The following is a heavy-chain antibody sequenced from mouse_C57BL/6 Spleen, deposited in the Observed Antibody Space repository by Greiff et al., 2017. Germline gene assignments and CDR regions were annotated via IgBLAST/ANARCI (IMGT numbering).Heavy chain of an antibody. J-gene: IGHJ2*01. CDR2: ISSGGSYT. Sequence: EVQVVESGGDLVQPGGSLKLSCAASGFTFSSYGMSWVRQTPDKRLEWVATISSGGSYTYYPDSVQGRFTISSDNAKNTLYLQMSSLKSEDTAMYYGARLDYGSRYYDYWGQGTTLTVAS. CDR3: ARLDYGSRYYDY. CDR1: GFTFSSYG. V-gene: IGHV5-6*01. D-gene: IGHD1-1*01.